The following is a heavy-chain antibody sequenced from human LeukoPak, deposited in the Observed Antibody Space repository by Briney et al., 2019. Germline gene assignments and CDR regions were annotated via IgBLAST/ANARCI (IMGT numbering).Heavy chain of an antibody. CDR3: VTSRYSGHDLGY. CDR2: INPDGHGS. Sequence: EASVKVSCKTPQYPFANYYIHWVRQAPGHGLEWLGRINPDGHGSSYARKILGRVIMTTDTSINTAYMELSILTSDDTAVYFCVTSRYSGHDLGYWGQGTLVTVSS. V-gene: IGHV1-2*02. J-gene: IGHJ4*02. D-gene: IGHD5-12*01. CDR1: QYPFANYY.